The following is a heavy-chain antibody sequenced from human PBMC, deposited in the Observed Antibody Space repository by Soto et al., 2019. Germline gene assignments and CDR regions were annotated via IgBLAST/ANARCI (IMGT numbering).Heavy chain of an antibody. CDR3: ARETLYSSGPRLDY. CDR2: IYYSGST. Sequence: SETLSLTCTVSGGSISSGDYYWSWIRQPPGKGLEWIGYIYYSGSTYYNPSLKSRVTISVDTSKNQFSLKLSSVTAADTAVYYCARETLYSSGPRLDYWGQGTLVTVSS. CDR1: GGSISSGDYY. V-gene: IGHV4-30-4*01. J-gene: IGHJ4*02. D-gene: IGHD6-19*01.